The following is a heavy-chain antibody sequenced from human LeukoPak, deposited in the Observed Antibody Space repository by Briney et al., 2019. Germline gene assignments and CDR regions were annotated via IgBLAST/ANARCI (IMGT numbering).Heavy chain of an antibody. V-gene: IGHV1-69*04. J-gene: IGHJ4*02. CDR1: VGTFSSYV. CDR2: IIPIPGIA. CDR3: ARDPSDYYDSSGYYLKY. D-gene: IGHD3-22*01. Sequence: SSVNVSCKASVGTFSSYVISWVRQAPGQGLVWMGRIIPIPGIANFAQKFQGRVTITADKSTSTAYMELSSLRSEDTAVYYCARDPSDYYDSSGYYLKYWGQGTLVTVSS.